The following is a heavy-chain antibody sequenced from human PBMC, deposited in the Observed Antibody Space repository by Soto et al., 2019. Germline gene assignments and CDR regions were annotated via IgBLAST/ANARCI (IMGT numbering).Heavy chain of an antibody. CDR2: INAGNGNT. D-gene: IGHD3-16*02. J-gene: IGHJ4*02. Sequence: QVQLVQSGAEVKKPGASVKVSCKASGYTFTSYAMHWVRQAPGQRLEWMGWINAGNGNTKYSQKFQGRVTITRDTSASTAYMELSSLRSEDTAVYYCARVSRGITFGGVIPGYWGQGTLVTVSS. CDR3: ARVSRGITFGGVIPGY. CDR1: GYTFTSYA. V-gene: IGHV1-3*01.